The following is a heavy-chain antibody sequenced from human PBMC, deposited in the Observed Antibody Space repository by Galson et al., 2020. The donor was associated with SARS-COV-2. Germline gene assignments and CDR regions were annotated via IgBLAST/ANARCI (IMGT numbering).Heavy chain of an antibody. CDR3: ARLTGYYYDSLEYYPYFDV. Sequence: SETLSLTCAVYGGSFSGYFWSWIRQPPGMGLEWIGEVNRDGNTNYNPSLKSRVIMSVDTSKNQFSLRLRSVTAADTAVYFCARLTGYYYDSLEYYPYFDVWGQGTLVTVSS. CDR1: GGSFSGYF. V-gene: IGHV4-34*01. D-gene: IGHD3-22*01. J-gene: IGHJ4*02. CDR2: VNRDGNT.